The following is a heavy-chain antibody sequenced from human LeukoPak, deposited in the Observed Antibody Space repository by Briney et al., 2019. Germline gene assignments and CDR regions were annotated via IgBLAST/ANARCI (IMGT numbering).Heavy chain of an antibody. CDR1: GYSFTTYW. Sequence: GESLKISCKGSGYSFTTYWIGWVRQVPGKGLEWMGIIYPGDSDTNYSPSFQGHVTISADKSIDTAYLQWSSLKASDTAMYYCARRITIFGRDHARDAFDIWGRGTMVTVSS. J-gene: IGHJ3*02. CDR3: ARRITIFGRDHARDAFDI. D-gene: IGHD3-3*01. V-gene: IGHV5-51*01. CDR2: IYPGDSDT.